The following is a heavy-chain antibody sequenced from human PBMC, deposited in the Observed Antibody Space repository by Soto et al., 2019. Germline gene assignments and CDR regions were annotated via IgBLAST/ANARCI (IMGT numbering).Heavy chain of an antibody. CDR3: TTDNSYFAGGGLY. CDR2: IGSEIDGATI. V-gene: IGHV3-15*04. CDR1: GITFNNAW. D-gene: IGHD2-15*01. Sequence: DVQLVESGGGLVKPGGSLRLSCAVSGITFNNAWMSWVRQAPGKGLEWVGRIGSEIDGATIDYAAPVKGRFISSRDESKAFLQMNTLKTQDTAIYFSTTDNSYFAGGGLYWGQGTLVTVSS. J-gene: IGHJ4*02.